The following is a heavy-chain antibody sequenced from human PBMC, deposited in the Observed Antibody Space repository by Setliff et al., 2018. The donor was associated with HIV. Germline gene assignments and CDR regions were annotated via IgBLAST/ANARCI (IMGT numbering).Heavy chain of an antibody. Sequence: GASVKVSCKASGYTFTDYYMHWMRQAPGRGLEWMGWIYPKSGDTNYEQKFQGRVTMTMDTSITTAYMELSSLSSDDTAVYYCARDHVVCSGGTCRSEDPYYYYYMNLWGEGTTVTVSS. J-gene: IGHJ6*03. V-gene: IGHV1-2*02. CDR1: GYTFTDYY. D-gene: IGHD2-15*01. CDR2: IYPKSGDT. CDR3: ARDHVVCSGGTCRSEDPYYYYYMNL.